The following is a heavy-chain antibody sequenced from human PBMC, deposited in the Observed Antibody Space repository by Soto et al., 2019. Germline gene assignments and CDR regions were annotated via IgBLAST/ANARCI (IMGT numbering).Heavy chain of an antibody. CDR1: GFTFSSYA. CDR2: ISGSGGST. CDR3: AKGVVVVAATPFYFDY. V-gene: IGHV3-23*01. J-gene: IGHJ4*02. D-gene: IGHD2-15*01. Sequence: HPGGSLRLSCAASGFTFSSYAMSWVRQAPGKGLEWVSAISGSGGSTYYADSVKGRFTISRDNSKNTLYLQMNSLRAEDTAVYYCAKGVVVVAATPFYFDYWGQGTLVTVSS.